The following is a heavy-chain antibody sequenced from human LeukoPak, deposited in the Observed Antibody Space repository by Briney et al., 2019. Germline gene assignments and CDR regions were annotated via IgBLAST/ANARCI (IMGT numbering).Heavy chain of an antibody. CDR1: GYTFTSYG. V-gene: IGHV1-18*01. CDR2: ISAYNGNT. Sequence: ASVKVSCKASGYTFTSYGISWVRQAPGQGLEWMGWISAYNGNTNYAQKLQGRVTMTTDTSTNTAYMELRSLRSDDTAVYYCARDNDILTDYSLFPFDYWGQGTLVTVSS. J-gene: IGHJ4*02. CDR3: ARDNDILTDYSLFPFDY. D-gene: IGHD3-9*01.